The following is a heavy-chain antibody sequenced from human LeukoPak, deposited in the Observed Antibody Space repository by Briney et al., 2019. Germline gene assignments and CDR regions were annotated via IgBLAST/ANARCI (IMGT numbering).Heavy chain of an antibody. D-gene: IGHD3-3*01. CDR1: RFTFTSYW. CDR3: ARDRTGNNDFWSGYTTFFDY. V-gene: IGHV3-7*01. CDR2: VNKDESEK. J-gene: IGHJ4*02. Sequence: GGSLRLSCAASRFTFTSYWMSWVRQAPGNGLEWVAKVNKDESEKYYVDSVKGRFTISRDNAKNSLYLQMNSLRAEDTAVYYCARDRTGNNDFWSGYTTFFDYWGQGTLVTVSS.